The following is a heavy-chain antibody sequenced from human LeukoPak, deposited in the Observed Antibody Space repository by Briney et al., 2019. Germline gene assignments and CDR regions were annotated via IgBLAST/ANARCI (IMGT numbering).Heavy chain of an antibody. CDR2: MYYSGST. CDR1: GGSLSGSSYY. CDR3: ARLGTYGSEGVDS. D-gene: IGHD3-10*01. Sequence: PSETLSLTCTVSGGSLSGSSYYWGWIRQPPGKGLEWIGSMYYSGSTYYNPSLWSRVTISVDTSKNQFSLKRSSLTAADTAVYYFARLGTYGSEGVDSWGQGTLVTVSS. J-gene: IGHJ4*02. V-gene: IGHV4-39*01.